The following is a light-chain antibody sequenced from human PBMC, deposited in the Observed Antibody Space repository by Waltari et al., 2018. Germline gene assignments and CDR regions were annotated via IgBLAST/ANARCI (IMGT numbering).Light chain of an antibody. CDR2: DAS. CDR1: QSVSSY. V-gene: IGKV3-11*01. Sequence: EIVLTQSPATLSLSPGERATLSCRASQSVSSYLALYQQKPGQAPRLLIYDASNRATGIPARFSGSGSGTDFTLTISSLEPEDFAVYYCQQRSDSRTFGQGTKVEIK. J-gene: IGKJ1*01. CDR3: QQRSDSRT.